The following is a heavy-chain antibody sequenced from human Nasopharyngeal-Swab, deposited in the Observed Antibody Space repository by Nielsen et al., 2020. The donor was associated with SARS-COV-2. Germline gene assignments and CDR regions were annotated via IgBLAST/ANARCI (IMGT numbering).Heavy chain of an antibody. J-gene: IGHJ3*02. V-gene: IGHV1-18*01. CDR3: ARLVGATDGDAFDI. D-gene: IGHD1-26*01. Sequence: ASVKVSCKASCYTLTSSGISWVRQAPGQGLEWMGWISAYNGNTNYAQKLQGRVTMTTDTSTSTAYMELRSLRSDDTAVYYCARLVGATDGDAFDIWGQGTMVTVSS. CDR2: ISAYNGNT. CDR1: CYTLTSSG.